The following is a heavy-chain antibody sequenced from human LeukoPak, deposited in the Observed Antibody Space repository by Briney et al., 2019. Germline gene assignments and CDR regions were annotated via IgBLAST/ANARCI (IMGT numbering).Heavy chain of an antibody. J-gene: IGHJ4*02. D-gene: IGHD3-16*02. CDR3: AKDLGGSPLSPADY. V-gene: IGHV3-23*01. CDR1: GFTFSSYA. CDR2: ISGSGGST. Sequence: GGSLRLSCAASGFTFSSYAVSWVRQAPGKGLEWVSAISGSGGSTYYADSVKGRFTISRDNSKNTLYLQMNSLRAEDTAVYYCAKDLGGSPLSPADYWGQGTLVTVSS.